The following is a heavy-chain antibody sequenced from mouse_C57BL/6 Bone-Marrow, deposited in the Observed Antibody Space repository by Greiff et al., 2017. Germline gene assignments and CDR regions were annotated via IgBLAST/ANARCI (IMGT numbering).Heavy chain of an antibody. J-gene: IGHJ3*01. Sequence: QVQLQQSGAELMKPGASVKLSCKATGYTFTGYWIEWVKQRPGHGLEWIGEILPGSGSTNYNEKFKGKATFTADTSSNTAYMQISRLTTEDSASYYWASVLTGTPFAYWGQGTLVTVSA. D-gene: IGHD3-3*01. CDR1: GYTFTGYW. V-gene: IGHV1-9*01. CDR2: ILPGSGST. CDR3: ASVLTGTPFAY.